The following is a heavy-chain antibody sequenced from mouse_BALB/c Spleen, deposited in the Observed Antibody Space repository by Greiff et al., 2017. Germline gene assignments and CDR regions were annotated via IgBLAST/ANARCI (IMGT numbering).Heavy chain of an antibody. CDR1: GYSITSDYA. CDR2: ISYSGST. CDR3: ARDYDHYAMDY. D-gene: IGHD2-4*01. V-gene: IGHV3-2*02. Sequence: EVQLKDSGPGLVKPSQSLSLTCTATGYSITSDYAWNWIRQFPGNKLEWMGYISYSGSTSYNPSLKSRISITRDTSKNQFFLQLNPVTTEDTATYYCARDYDHYAMDYWGQGTSVTVSS. J-gene: IGHJ4*01.